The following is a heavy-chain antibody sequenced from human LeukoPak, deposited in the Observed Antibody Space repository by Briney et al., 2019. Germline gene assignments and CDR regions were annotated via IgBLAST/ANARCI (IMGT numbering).Heavy chain of an antibody. D-gene: IGHD3-22*01. V-gene: IGHV4-34*01. J-gene: IGHJ4*02. CDR2: INHSGST. CDR1: GGSFSGYY. Sequence: SETLSLTCAVYGGSFSGYYWSWIRQPPGKGLEWIGEINHSGSTNYNPSLKSRVTISVDTSKNQFSLKLSSVTAADTAVYYCARGGSGRSGYQPPFDYWGQGTLVTVSS. CDR3: ARGGSGRSGYQPPFDY.